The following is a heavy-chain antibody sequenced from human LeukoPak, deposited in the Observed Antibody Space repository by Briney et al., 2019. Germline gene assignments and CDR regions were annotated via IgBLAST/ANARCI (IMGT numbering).Heavy chain of an antibody. V-gene: IGHV1-69*13. J-gene: IGHJ4*02. D-gene: IGHD3-3*01. CDR1: GGTFSSYA. CDR2: IIPIFGTA. CDR3: ASGAPAWSGYFLN. Sequence: SVKVSCKASGGTFSSYAISWVRQAPGQGLEWMGGIIPIFGTANYAQKFQGRVTITAGESTSTAYMELSSLRSEDMAVYYCASGAPAWSGYFLNWGQGSLVTVSS.